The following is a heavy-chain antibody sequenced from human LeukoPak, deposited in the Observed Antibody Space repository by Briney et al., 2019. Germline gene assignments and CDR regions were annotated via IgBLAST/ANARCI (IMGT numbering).Heavy chain of an antibody. Sequence: ASVKVSCKASGYTFTDYYMHWVRQTPGQGLEWMGWINPNSGGTNYAQKFQGRVTITRDTSATTTYMELSSLRFEDMAVYYCARGGATTGYNYMDVWGKGTTVTVSS. CDR1: GYTFTDYY. V-gene: IGHV1-2*02. CDR3: ARGGATTGYNYMDV. J-gene: IGHJ6*03. CDR2: INPNSGGT. D-gene: IGHD4-17*01.